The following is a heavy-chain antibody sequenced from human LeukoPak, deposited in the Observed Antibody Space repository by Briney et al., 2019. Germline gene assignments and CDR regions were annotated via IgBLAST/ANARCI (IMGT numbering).Heavy chain of an antibody. J-gene: IGHJ3*02. V-gene: IGHV1-2*02. CDR1: GYTFTNSG. CDR2: INPNSGGT. Sequence: ASVKVSCKASGYTFTNSGINWVRQAPGQGLEWMGWINPNSGGTNYAQKFQGRVTMTRDTSISTAYMELSRLRSDDTAVYYCARVPLKVDAFDIWGQGTMVTVSS. CDR3: ARVPLKVDAFDI.